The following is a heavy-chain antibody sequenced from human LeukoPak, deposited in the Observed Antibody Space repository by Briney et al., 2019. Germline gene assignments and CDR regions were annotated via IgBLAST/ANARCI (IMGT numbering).Heavy chain of an antibody. CDR3: ARVRFYGSEIDY. J-gene: IGHJ4*02. Sequence: ASVKVSCKASGYTFTGYYMHWVRQAPGQGLEWMGWINPNSGGTNYAQKFQGRVTMTRDTSISTAYMELSRLRSDDTAVYYCARVRFYGSEIDYWGQGTLVTVSS. CDR1: GYTFTGYY. V-gene: IGHV1-2*02. CDR2: INPNSGGT. D-gene: IGHD3-10*01.